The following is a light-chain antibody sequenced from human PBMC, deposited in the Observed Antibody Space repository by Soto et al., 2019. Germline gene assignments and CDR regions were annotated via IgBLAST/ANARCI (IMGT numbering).Light chain of an antibody. J-gene: IGKJ4*01. Sequence: DVQLTQSPSTVSASVGDXVTXTCRASQSLNNRLAWYQQKPGKAPKLLIYDASTLESGVSSRFSGSGSGTGFTLTISGLQPEDFASYYCQQCYSPPLSFGGGTKVDIK. V-gene: IGKV1-5*01. CDR3: QQCYSPPLS. CDR1: QSLNNR. CDR2: DAS.